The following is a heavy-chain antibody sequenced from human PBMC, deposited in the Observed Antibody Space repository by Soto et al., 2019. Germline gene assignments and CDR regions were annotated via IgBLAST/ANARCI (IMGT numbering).Heavy chain of an antibody. Sequence: ESGGGLVQPGGSLRLSCATSGFILSDCAMNWVRQAPGKGLEWVSYISSSSSVIDYAGSVKGRFTVSRDNARNSLYLQMNSLRAEDTAVYYCARDLSWGSNWYYYMDVWGKGTTVTVSS. CDR2: ISSSSSVI. CDR1: GFILSDCA. CDR3: ARDLSWGSNWYYYMDV. J-gene: IGHJ6*03. V-gene: IGHV3-48*01. D-gene: IGHD7-27*01.